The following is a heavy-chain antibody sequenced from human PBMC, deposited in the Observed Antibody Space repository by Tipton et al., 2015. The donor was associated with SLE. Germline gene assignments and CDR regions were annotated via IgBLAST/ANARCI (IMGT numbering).Heavy chain of an antibody. CDR2: IYHSGKT. D-gene: IGHD2-2*03. J-gene: IGHJ4*02. CDR3: ARSGYCSSASCSPFDF. CDR1: GGSISSYNW. V-gene: IGHV4-4*02. Sequence: SLRLSCAVSGGSISSYNWWSWVRQPPGEGLEWIGEIYHSGKTNYNPSLKSRVTISVDKSKNQFSLRLSSVTAADTAVYYCARSGYCSSASCSPFDFWGQGTLVTVSS.